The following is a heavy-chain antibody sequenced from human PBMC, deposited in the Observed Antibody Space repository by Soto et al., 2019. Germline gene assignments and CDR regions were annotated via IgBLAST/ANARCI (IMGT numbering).Heavy chain of an antibody. CDR1: GGSISSGGYY. CDR3: ARANIVVVVAAHGDWFDP. V-gene: IGHV4-31*03. Sequence: QVQLQESGPGLVKPSQTLSLTCTVSGGSISSGGYYWSWIRQHPGKGLEWIGYIYYSGSTYYNPSLKSRVTRSVDTSKNLFSLKLSSVTAADTAVYYCARANIVVVVAAHGDWFDPWGQGTLVTVSS. J-gene: IGHJ5*02. CDR2: IYYSGST. D-gene: IGHD2-15*01.